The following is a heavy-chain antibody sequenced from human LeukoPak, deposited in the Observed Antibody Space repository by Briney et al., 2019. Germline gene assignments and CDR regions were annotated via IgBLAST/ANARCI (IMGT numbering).Heavy chain of an antibody. D-gene: IGHD3-3*01. CDR1: GGPISSYH. V-gene: IGHV4-59*12. J-gene: IGHJ4*02. CDR3: ARSHAQKWSGYSH. Sequence: SETLSLTCTVPGGPISSYHWSWIPQPPAKELGSNGSIYYSSSTNYNPSLKSRVTMSVDTSKSQFSLKLPSVTDAATAVYFCARSHAQKWSGYSHWGQGTLVTVSS. CDR2: IYYSSST.